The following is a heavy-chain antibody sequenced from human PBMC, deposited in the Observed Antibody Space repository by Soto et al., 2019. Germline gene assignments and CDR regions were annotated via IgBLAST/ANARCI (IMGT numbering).Heavy chain of an antibody. CDR3: ARGRQWLDD. D-gene: IGHD6-19*01. CDR1: GDSVSGYY. Sequence: QVQLQESGPGLVKPSETLSLTCTVSGDSVSGYYWSWIRQPPGKGLEWIGYIYYSGSTNYNPSLKSRVTISVDTSKNQFSLKLSSVTAADTAVYYCARGRQWLDDWGQGTLVTVSS. V-gene: IGHV4-59*02. J-gene: IGHJ4*02. CDR2: IYYSGST.